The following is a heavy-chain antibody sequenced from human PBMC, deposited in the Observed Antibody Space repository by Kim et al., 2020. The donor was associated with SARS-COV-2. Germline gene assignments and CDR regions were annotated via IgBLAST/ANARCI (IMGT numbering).Heavy chain of an antibody. V-gene: IGHV4-34*01. J-gene: IGHJ4*02. CDR2: INHSGST. CDR3: ARTRVYDYVWGSYRSKPSYFDY. D-gene: IGHD3-16*02. Sequence: SETLSLTCAVYGGSISGYYWSWIRQPPGKGLEWIGEINHSGSTNYNPSLKSRVTISVDTSKNQFSLKLSSVTAADTAVYYCARTRVYDYVWGSYRSKPSYFDYWGQGTLVTVSS. CDR1: GGSISGYY.